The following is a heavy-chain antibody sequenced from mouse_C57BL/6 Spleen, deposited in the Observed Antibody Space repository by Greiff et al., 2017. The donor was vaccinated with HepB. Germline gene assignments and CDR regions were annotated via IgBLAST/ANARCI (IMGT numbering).Heavy chain of an antibody. D-gene: IGHD2-4*01. J-gene: IGHJ3*01. CDR1: GFTFSDYY. Sequence: EVMLVESGGGLVQPGGSLKLSCAASGFTFSDYYMYWVRQTPEKRLEWVAYISNGGGSTYYPDTVKGRFTISRDNAKNTLYLQMSRLKSEDTAMYYCARGYDYLVGAYWGQGTLVTVSA. V-gene: IGHV5-12*01. CDR3: ARGYDYLVGAY. CDR2: ISNGGGST.